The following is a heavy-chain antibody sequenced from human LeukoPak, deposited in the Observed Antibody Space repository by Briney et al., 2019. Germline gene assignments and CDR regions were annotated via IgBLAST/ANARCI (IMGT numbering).Heavy chain of an antibody. CDR1: GGSFSGYY. V-gene: IGHV4-34*01. Sequence: PPETLSFTCAVYGGSFSGYYWSWIRQPPGKGLEWIGEINHSGSTNYNPSLKSRVTISVDKSKNQFSLKLSSVTAADTAVYYCARVSYYDSSGNRGAFDYWGQGTLVTVSS. D-gene: IGHD3-22*01. J-gene: IGHJ4*02. CDR2: INHSGST. CDR3: ARVSYYDSSGNRGAFDY.